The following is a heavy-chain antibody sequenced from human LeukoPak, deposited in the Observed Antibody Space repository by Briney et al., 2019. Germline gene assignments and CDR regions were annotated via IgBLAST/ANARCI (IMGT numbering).Heavy chain of an antibody. CDR1: GYTFTGYY. V-gene: IGHV1-2*02. CDR2: INPNSGGT. CDR3: ARVNAVPAAIMGPLDY. J-gene: IGHJ4*02. D-gene: IGHD2-2*02. Sequence: ASVKFSCKASGYTFTGYYMHWVRQAPGQGLEWMGWINPNSGGTNYAQKFQGRVTMTRDTSISTAYMELSRLRSEDTAVYYCARVNAVPAAIMGPLDYWGQGTLVTVSS.